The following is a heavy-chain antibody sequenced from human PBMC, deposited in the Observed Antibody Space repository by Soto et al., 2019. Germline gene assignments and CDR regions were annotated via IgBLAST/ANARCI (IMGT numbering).Heavy chain of an antibody. V-gene: IGHV1-3*01. CDR2: VNAGNGNT. J-gene: IGHJ4*02. Sequence: ASVKVSCKASGYTFTNYAMHWVRQAPGQRLEWMGWVNAGNGNTKYSLKFQGRVTITRDTSASTAYMELSSLRSEDTAVYYCAGGLAPYYFNYWGKGTLVTVS. CDR1: GYTFTNYA. D-gene: IGHD6-19*01. CDR3: AGGLAPYYFNY.